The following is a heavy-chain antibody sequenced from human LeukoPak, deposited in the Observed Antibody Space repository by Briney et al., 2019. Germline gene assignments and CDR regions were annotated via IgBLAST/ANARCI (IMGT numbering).Heavy chain of an antibody. J-gene: IGHJ3*02. CDR2: ISGSGDST. Sequence: PGGSLRLSCAASGFTFNSYAMSWVRQAPGKGLEWVSSISGSGDSTYYADSVKGRFTISRDNSKNTLYLQMNSLRAEDTAVYYCATLLMRSGWQDAFDIWGQGTMVTVSS. CDR3: ATLLMRSGWQDAFDI. V-gene: IGHV3-23*01. D-gene: IGHD6-19*01. CDR1: GFTFNSYA.